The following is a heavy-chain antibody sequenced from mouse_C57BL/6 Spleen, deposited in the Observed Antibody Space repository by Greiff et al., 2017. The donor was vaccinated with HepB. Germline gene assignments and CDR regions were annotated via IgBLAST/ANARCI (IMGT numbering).Heavy chain of an antibody. CDR1: GYTFTSYW. D-gene: IGHD1-1*01. Sequence: QVQLQQPGAELVKPGASVKLSCKASGYTFTSYWMHWVKQRPGQGLEWIGMIHPNSGSTNYNEKFKSKATLTVDKSSSTAYMQLSSLTSEDSAVYYCERHYGSSKLDYWGQGTTLTVSS. V-gene: IGHV1-64*01. CDR2: IHPNSGST. CDR3: ERHYGSSKLDY. J-gene: IGHJ2*01.